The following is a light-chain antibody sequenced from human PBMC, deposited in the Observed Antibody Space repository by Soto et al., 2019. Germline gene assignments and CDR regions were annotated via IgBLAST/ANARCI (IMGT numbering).Light chain of an antibody. Sequence: EIVLTQSPGTLSLSPGERATLSCRASQSVSSNSLAWYQQKPGQAPRLLIYDTSNRPTGIPDRFSGSESGTDFTLTINRLEPEDFVVYYCQQYSTTPPTFGQGPKVDI. CDR1: QSVSSNS. CDR2: DTS. J-gene: IGKJ1*01. V-gene: IGKV3-20*01. CDR3: QQYSTTPPT.